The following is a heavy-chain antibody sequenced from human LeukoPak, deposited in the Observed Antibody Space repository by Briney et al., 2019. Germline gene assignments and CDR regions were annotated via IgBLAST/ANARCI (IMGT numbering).Heavy chain of an antibody. Sequence: ASVKVSCKASRGTFSSYAISWVRQAPGQGLEWMGRIIPILGIANYAQKFQGRVTITADKSTSTAYMELSSLRSEDTAVYYCARDVNYYDSSGYLDYWGQGTLVTVSS. V-gene: IGHV1-69*04. J-gene: IGHJ4*02. CDR3: ARDVNYYDSSGYLDY. CDR2: IIPILGIA. D-gene: IGHD3-22*01. CDR1: RGTFSSYA.